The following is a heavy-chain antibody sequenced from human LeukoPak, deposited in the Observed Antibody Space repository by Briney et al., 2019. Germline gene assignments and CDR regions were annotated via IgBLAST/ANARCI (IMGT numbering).Heavy chain of an antibody. CDR2: IYPGDSDT. J-gene: IGHJ4*02. V-gene: IGHV5-51*01. D-gene: IGHD3-22*01. CDR1: GYSFTSYW. CDR3: ARLPYDSSGFDY. Sequence: GESLKISCKGSGYSFTSYWIGWVRQMPGKGMEWMGIIYPGDSDTRYSLSFQGQVTISANKSITTAYLQWSSLKASDTAMYYCARLPYDSSGFDYWGQGNLVTVSS.